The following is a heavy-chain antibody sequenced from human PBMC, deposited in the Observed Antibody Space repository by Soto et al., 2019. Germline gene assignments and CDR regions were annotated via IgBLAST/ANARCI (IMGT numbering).Heavy chain of an antibody. CDR2: FSGSADST. CDR1: ASYD. Sequence: EVQLLESGGGLVQPGGSLRLSCAASASYDMSWVRQAPGKGLEWVSGFSGSADSTYYAVSVKGRFTISRDTSKTTVYLHMNSLRAEDTAVYYCAKEKPTTTAFDVWGQGTMVTVSS. D-gene: IGHD5-12*01. V-gene: IGHV3-23*01. J-gene: IGHJ3*01. CDR3: AKEKPTTTAFDV.